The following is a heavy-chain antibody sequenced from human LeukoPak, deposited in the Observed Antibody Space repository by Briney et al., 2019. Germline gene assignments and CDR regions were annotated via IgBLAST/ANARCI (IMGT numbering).Heavy chain of an antibody. CDR3: ARVSSSSWWALDY. Sequence: GGSLRLSCAASGFSVNDFYMSWIRQSPGKGLEWISDSSSHGTNVYYADSVKGRFTISRDNAKNTLYLQMNSLRAEDTAVYYCARVSSSSWWALDYWGQGTLVTVSS. CDR2: SSSHGTNV. J-gene: IGHJ4*02. D-gene: IGHD6-13*01. CDR1: GFSVNDFY. V-gene: IGHV3-11*04.